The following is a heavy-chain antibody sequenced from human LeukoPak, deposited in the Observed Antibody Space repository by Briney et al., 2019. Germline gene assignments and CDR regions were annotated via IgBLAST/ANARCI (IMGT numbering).Heavy chain of an antibody. Sequence: ASVKVSCKASGYTFSTYYMHWVRQAPGQGLEWMGIINPSAGSTTYAQKFQGRVTMTTDTSTSTAYMELRSLRSDDTAVYYCARDPPLGYCSNTSCYADDYWGQGTLVTVSS. CDR2: INPSAGST. CDR3: ARDPPLGYCSNTSCYADDY. CDR1: GYTFSTYY. V-gene: IGHV1-46*01. J-gene: IGHJ4*02. D-gene: IGHD2-2*01.